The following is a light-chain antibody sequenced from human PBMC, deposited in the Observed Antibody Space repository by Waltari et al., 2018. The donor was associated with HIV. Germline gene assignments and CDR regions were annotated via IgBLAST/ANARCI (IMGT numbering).Light chain of an antibody. CDR3: QQRRNWPFT. J-gene: IGKJ5*01. CDR1: QSVSTY. V-gene: IGKV3-11*01. CDR2: DSS. Sequence: DIVLTQSPATLPLSPGGTVTLSCRASQSVSTYLAWYQQRPGQAPRPLVFDSSRRAAGISARFSGSGSETDFTLTINNVQPEDSAFYYCQQRRNWPFTFGQGTRLEIK.